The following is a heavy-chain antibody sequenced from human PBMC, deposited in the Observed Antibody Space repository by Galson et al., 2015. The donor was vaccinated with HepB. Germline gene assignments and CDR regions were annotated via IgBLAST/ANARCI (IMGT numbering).Heavy chain of an antibody. CDR2: ITSSLNT. CDR3: LGGRVY. CDR1: GFPFDTWA. V-gene: IGHV3-23*01. Sequence: SLRLSCAASGFPFDTWAMSWVRQPPGKGLEWVSSITSSLNTFYADSVKGRFTISRDNSKNALYLQMNSLGPEDTAVYQCLGGRVYWGQGILVTVSS. D-gene: IGHD3-10*01. J-gene: IGHJ4*02.